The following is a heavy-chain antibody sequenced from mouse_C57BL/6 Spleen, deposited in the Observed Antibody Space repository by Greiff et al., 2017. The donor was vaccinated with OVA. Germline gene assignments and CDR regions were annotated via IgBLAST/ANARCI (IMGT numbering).Heavy chain of an antibody. CDR2: IDPSDSET. CDR3: ARGANWYFDD. CDR1: GYTFTSYW. Sequence: VQLQQPGAELVRPGSSVKLSCKASGYTFTSYWMHWVKQRPIKGLEWIGNIDPSDSETHYNQKFKDKATLTVDKSSSTAYMQLSSLTSEDSAVYYCARGANWYFDDWGTGTMVTVSA. J-gene: IGHJ1*03. V-gene: IGHV1-52*01.